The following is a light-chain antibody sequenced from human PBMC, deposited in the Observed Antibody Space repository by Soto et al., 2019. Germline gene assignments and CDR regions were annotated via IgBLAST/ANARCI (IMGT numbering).Light chain of an antibody. CDR3: HQYDKAPQT. CDR2: AAS. V-gene: IGKV3-20*01. J-gene: IGKJ2*01. CDR1: QYMTRTY. Sequence: IVLMQSPCTLSLSPGERATLSCRASQYMTRTYIAWYQQKPGQAPRLLIYAASNRATGIPDKFSGSGSGADYSLTISRLEPEDSAVYYCHQYDKAPQTFGQGTKVDIK.